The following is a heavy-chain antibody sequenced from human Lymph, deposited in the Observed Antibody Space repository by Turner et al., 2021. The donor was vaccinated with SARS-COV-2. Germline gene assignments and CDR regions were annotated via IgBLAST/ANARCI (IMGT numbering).Heavy chain of an antibody. CDR3: ARDLAPYSYYGMDV. V-gene: IGHV3-21*01. D-gene: IGHD3-3*02. Sequence: EVQLVESGGGLVKPGGAVRLSRSASGFTSRYYSMNWVGQAPGKVLDCVASSSSSSSYIYYADSVKGRFTISRDNAKNSLCRQMDSLRAEDTAVYYGARDLAPYSYYGMDVWGQGTTVTVSS. J-gene: IGHJ6*02. CDR1: GFTSRYYS. CDR2: SSSSSSYI.